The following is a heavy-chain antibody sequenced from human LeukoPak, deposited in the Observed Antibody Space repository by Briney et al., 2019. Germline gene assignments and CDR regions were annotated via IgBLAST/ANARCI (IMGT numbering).Heavy chain of an antibody. CDR1: GGTFSSYA. Sequence: WASVKVSCKASGGTFSSYAISWVRQAPGQGLEWMGRIIPIFGTANYAQKFQGRVTITADKSTSTAYMELSSLRSEDTAVYYCARDRVVMATRPDYWGQGTLVTVSS. CDR2: IIPIFGTA. CDR3: ARDRVVMATRPDY. D-gene: IGHD5-24*01. J-gene: IGHJ4*02. V-gene: IGHV1-69*06.